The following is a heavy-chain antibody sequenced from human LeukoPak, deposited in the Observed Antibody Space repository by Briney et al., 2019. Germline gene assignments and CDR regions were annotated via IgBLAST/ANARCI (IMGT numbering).Heavy chain of an antibody. D-gene: IGHD6-19*01. Sequence: SVKVSCKASGGTFSSYAISWVRQAPGQGLEWMGRIIPILGIASYAQKFQGRVTITADKSTSTAYMELSSLRSEDTAVYYCARAPWGSGWLIDYFDYWGQGTLVTVSS. CDR2: IIPILGIA. CDR1: GGTFSSYA. CDR3: ARAPWGSGWLIDYFDY. J-gene: IGHJ4*02. V-gene: IGHV1-69*04.